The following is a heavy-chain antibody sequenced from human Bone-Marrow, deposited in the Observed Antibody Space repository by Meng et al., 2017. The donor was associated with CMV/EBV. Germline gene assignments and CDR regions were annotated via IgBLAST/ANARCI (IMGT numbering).Heavy chain of an antibody. J-gene: IGHJ4*02. V-gene: IGHV3-43*01. Sequence: GGSLRLSCAASGFTFDDYTMHWVRQAPGKGLEWVSLISWDGGSTYYADSVKGRFTISRDNSKNTLYLQMNSLKTEDTAVYYCTTDPSAPGALGSWGQGTLVTVSS. CDR1: GFTFDDYT. CDR3: TTDPSAPGALGS. CDR2: ISWDGGST. D-gene: IGHD7-27*01.